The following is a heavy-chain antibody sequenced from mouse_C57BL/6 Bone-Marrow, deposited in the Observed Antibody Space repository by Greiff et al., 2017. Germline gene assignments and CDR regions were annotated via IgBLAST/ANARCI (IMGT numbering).Heavy chain of an antibody. CDR1: GFNINDDY. J-gene: IGHJ2*01. CDR2: IDPENGDT. CDR3: TLPYYFDY. Sequence: EVQLMESGAELVRPGASVKLSCTASGFNINDDYMHWVKQRPEQGLEWIGWIDPENGDTEYASKFKGKATITADTSSNTAYLQLSSLTSEDTAVYYCTLPYYFDYWGQGTTLTVSS. D-gene: IGHD5-5*01. V-gene: IGHV14-4*01.